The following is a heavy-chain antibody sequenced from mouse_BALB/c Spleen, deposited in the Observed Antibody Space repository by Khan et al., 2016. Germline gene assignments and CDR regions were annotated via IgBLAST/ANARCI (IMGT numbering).Heavy chain of an antibody. CDR2: ISYSGGN. Sequence: EVQLQESGPSLVKPSQTLSLTCSVTVDSITNNYWNWIRKFPGNKLEYMGYISYSGGNYYNPSLKSRISITRDTSKNQYYLQLNSVTTEDTATYYCARYVSDAMDYWGQGTSVTVSS. CDR3: ARYVSDAMDY. CDR1: VDSITNNY. D-gene: IGHD2-13*01. V-gene: IGHV3-8*02. J-gene: IGHJ4*01.